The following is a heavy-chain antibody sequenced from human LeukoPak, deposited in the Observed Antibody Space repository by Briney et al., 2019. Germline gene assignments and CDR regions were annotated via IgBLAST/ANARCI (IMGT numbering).Heavy chain of an antibody. CDR2: THGSEK. Sequence: GGSLRLSCVASGFIFSNYWMSWVRQAPGKGLEWVANTHGSEKYYVDSVKGRFAISRDNAKNSLYLQMNSLRAEDTAMYYCARETPYGSLTFDYWGQGTLVTVSS. V-gene: IGHV3-7*03. CDR3: ARETPYGSLTFDY. J-gene: IGHJ4*02. D-gene: IGHD3-10*01. CDR1: GFIFSNYW.